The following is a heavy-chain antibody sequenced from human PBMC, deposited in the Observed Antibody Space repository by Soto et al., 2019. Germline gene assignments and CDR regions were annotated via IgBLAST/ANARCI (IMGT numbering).Heavy chain of an antibody. V-gene: IGHV1-69*01. Sequence: QVQLVQSGAEVKKPGSSVKVSCKASGGTFSSYAISWVRQAPGQGLEWMGGIIPIFGTANYAQKFQGRVTITADESTSTAYMEPSSLRSEDTAVYYCAREELEPTPSTWFDPWGQGTLVTVSS. D-gene: IGHD1-1*01. CDR1: GGTFSSYA. CDR2: IIPIFGTA. J-gene: IGHJ5*02. CDR3: AREELEPTPSTWFDP.